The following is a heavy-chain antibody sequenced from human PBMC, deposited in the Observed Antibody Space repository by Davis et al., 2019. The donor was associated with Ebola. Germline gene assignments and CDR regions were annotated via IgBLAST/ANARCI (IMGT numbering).Heavy chain of an antibody. CDR2: INPSGGST. J-gene: IGHJ6*02. D-gene: IGHD6-13*01. CDR3: ASEWGAAAANYYYYGMDV. V-gene: IGHV1-46*01. Sequence: ASVKVSCKASGYTFTSYYMHWVRRAPGQGLEWMGIINPSGGSTSYAQKFQGRVTMTRDTSTSTVYMELSSLRSEDTAVYYCASEWGAAAANYYYYGMDVWGQGTTVTVSS. CDR1: GYTFTSYY.